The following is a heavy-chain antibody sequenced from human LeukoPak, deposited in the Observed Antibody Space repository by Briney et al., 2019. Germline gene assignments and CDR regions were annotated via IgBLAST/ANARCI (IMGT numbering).Heavy chain of an antibody. CDR2: ISGSGGST. D-gene: IGHD4-17*01. V-gene: IGHV3-23*01. CDR1: GFTFSSYA. J-gene: IGHJ6*02. CDR3: ANAPTTVTYYYYYGMDV. Sequence: GGSLRLSCAASGFTFSSYAMSWVRQAPGKGLEWVSAISGSGGSTYYADSVKGRFTISRDNPKNTLYLQMNSLRAEDTAVYYCANAPTTVTYYYYYGMDVWGQGTTVTVSS.